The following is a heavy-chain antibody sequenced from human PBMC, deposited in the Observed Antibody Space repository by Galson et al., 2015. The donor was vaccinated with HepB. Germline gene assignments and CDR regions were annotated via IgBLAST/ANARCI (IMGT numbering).Heavy chain of an antibody. J-gene: IGHJ5*02. CDR2: IDPSDSYT. Sequence: QSGAEVKRPVESLRISWKGSGYSFTSYWISWVRQMPGKGLEWMGRIDPSDSYTNYSPSFKGHVTISADKSISTAYLQWSSLKASDTAMYYCARRDIVATESDYDPWGQGTLVTVSS. CDR3: ARRDIVATESDYDP. D-gene: IGHD5-12*01. V-gene: IGHV5-10-1*01. CDR1: GYSFTSYW.